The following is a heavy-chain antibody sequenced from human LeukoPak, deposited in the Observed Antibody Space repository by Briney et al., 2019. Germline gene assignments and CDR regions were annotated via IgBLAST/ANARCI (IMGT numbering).Heavy chain of an antibody. CDR2: IYTSGST. CDR1: GGSISSGSYY. V-gene: IGHV4-61*02. J-gene: IGHJ5*02. CDR3: ARALVVPAATNWFDP. Sequence: SQTLSLTCTVSGGSISSGSYYWSWIRQPAGKGLEWIGRIYTSGSTNYNPSLNSRATISVDTSKNQFSLKLSSVTTADTAVYYCARALVVPAATNWFDPWGQGTLVTVSS. D-gene: IGHD2-2*01.